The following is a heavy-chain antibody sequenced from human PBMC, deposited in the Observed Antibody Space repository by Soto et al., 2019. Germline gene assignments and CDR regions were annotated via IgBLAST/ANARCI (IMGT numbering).Heavy chain of an antibody. Sequence: QVQLVQSGVEVKKPGASVKVSCKASGYTFTDYRMIWVRQAPGQGLEWMGIINPSGGSTNYAPNCQGRVTLTRDSFTSTVYMELSNLRSEDTAVYYCARPAGRLANWFDPWGQGTLVTVSS. CDR2: INPSGGST. D-gene: IGHD6-6*01. V-gene: IGHV1-46*01. CDR1: GYTFTDYR. J-gene: IGHJ5*02. CDR3: ARPAGRLANWFDP.